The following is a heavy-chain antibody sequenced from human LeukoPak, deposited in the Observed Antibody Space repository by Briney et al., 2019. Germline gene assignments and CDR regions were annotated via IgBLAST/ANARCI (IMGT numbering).Heavy chain of an antibody. J-gene: IGHJ4*02. V-gene: IGHV3-23*01. CDR3: ANDWTSHNGDCDCFDC. CDR2: IGSPADL. CDR1: GFSFGVHA. Sequence: PGGSLRLSCAASGFSFGVHAMSWVRQAPGKGPEWVATIGSPADLFYSDSVKGRFTISRDNSKNTLYLQMNSLRAEDTALYYCANDWTSHNGDCDCFDCWRQGT. D-gene: IGHD2-2*03.